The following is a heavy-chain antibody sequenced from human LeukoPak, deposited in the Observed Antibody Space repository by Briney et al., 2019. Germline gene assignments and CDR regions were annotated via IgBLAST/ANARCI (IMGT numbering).Heavy chain of an antibody. D-gene: IGHD3-22*01. Sequence: GASVKVSCKVSGYTLTELSMHWVRQAPGKGLEWMGGFDPEDGETIYAQKFQGRVTMTEDTSTDTAYMELSSLRSEDTAVYYCATCRYYYDSSGYYPRYYFDYWGQGTLVTVSS. CDR1: GYTLTELS. CDR2: FDPEDGET. V-gene: IGHV1-24*01. J-gene: IGHJ4*02. CDR3: ATCRYYYDSSGYYPRYYFDY.